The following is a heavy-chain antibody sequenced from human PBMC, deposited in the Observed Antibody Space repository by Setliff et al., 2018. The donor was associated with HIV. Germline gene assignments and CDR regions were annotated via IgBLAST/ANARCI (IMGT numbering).Heavy chain of an antibody. CDR1: GGSISSTSYY. D-gene: IGHD3-3*01. CDR2: ISSSGNT. Sequence: PSETLSLTCTVSGGSISSTSYYWGWIRQPPGTGLEWIGSISSSGNTYYNPSLKSRVTTSVDTPKNQFSLKLNSVTAADTAVYYCARHVDGGLWNAYYYYGLDVWGQGTAVTVSS. V-gene: IGHV4-39*01. CDR3: ARHVDGGLWNAYYYYGLDV. J-gene: IGHJ6*02.